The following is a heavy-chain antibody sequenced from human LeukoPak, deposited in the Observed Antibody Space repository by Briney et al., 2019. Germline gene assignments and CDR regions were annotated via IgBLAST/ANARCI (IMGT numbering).Heavy chain of an antibody. D-gene: IGHD5-24*01. J-gene: IGHJ4*02. V-gene: IGHV1-18*01. Sequence: ASVKVSCKASGYTFTNYAIIWVRQAPGQGLEWMGWISANNGNTNYAQKLQGGVTMTTDTSTTTAYMELKSLRSDDTAVYYCAREENYFDYWGQGTLVTVSS. CDR1: GYTFTNYA. CDR3: AREENYFDY. CDR2: ISANNGNT.